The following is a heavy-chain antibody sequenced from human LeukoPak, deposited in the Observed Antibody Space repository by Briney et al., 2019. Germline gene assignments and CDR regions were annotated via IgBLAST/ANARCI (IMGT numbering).Heavy chain of an antibody. CDR2: IIGNTNYR. V-gene: IGHV3-21*01. CDR3: ARDLGWNYAFDY. J-gene: IGHJ4*02. D-gene: IGHD1-7*01. CDR1: GFTFSSYS. Sequence: GGSLRLSCAASGFTFSSYSMHWVRQAPGKGLEWVSSIIGNTNYRYNEDSVKGRFTISRDNAKNSLCLQMNSLRAEDTAVYYCARDLGWNYAFDYWGQGALVTISS.